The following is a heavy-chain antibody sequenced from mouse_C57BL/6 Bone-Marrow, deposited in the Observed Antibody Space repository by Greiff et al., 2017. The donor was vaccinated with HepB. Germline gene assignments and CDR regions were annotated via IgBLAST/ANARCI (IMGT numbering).Heavy chain of an antibody. CDR3: VRPFYYDGSSWYFDV. CDR2: IRSKSNNYAT. Sequence: EVQLVESGGGLVQPKGSLKLSCAASGFSFNTYAMNWVRQAPGKGLEWVARIRSKSNNYATYYADSVKDRFTISRDDSESMLYLQMNNLKTEDTAMYYCVRPFYYDGSSWYFDVWGTGTTVTVSS. D-gene: IGHD1-1*01. J-gene: IGHJ1*03. V-gene: IGHV10-1*01. CDR1: GFSFNTYA.